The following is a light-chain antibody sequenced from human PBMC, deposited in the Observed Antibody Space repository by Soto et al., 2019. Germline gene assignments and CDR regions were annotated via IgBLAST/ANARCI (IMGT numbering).Light chain of an antibody. J-gene: IGKJ1*01. CDR2: GAS. Sequence: EVVVTQSPGTLSLSLGERATLSCRASQSVSDNYLAWYQQKPGQAPTLLIYGASSRATGIPDRFSGSGSGTDVTLTISRLEPEDFAVYYCQQYGSQSWTFGQGTKVEVK. CDR1: QSVSDNY. CDR3: QQYGSQSWT. V-gene: IGKV3-20*01.